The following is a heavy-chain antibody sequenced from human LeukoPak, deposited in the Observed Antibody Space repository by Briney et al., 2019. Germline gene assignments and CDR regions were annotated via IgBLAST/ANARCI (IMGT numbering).Heavy chain of an antibody. D-gene: IGHD2-2*01. Sequence: PGGSLRLSCAASGFTFSSYSMNWVRQAPGKGLEWVSSISSSSSYIYYADSVKGRFTISRDNAKNSLYLQMNSLRAEDTAVYYCASLPPDIVVVPAAMSNYYYMDVWGKGITVTVSS. J-gene: IGHJ6*03. V-gene: IGHV3-21*04. CDR3: ASLPPDIVVVPAAMSNYYYMDV. CDR2: ISSSSSYI. CDR1: GFTFSSYS.